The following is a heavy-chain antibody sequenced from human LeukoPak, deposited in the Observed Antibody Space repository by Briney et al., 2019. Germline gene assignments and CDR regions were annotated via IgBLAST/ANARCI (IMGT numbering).Heavy chain of an antibody. Sequence: GGSLRLSCAASGFTFSRYSMNWVRQAPGKGLEFVSYISASSETIYYADSANGRFTISRDNAKNSVYLQFDSLRAEDTAVYYCAASYSETQLFYFDYWGQGNLVTVSS. V-gene: IGHV3-48*01. CDR1: GFTFSRYS. CDR2: ISASSETI. CDR3: AASYSETQLFYFDY. J-gene: IGHJ4*02. D-gene: IGHD1-26*01.